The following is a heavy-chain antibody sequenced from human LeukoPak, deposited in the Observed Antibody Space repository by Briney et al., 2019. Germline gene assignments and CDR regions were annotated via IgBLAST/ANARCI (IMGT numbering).Heavy chain of an antibody. Sequence: GESLKISCKGLGYDFSTYWNAWVRQRPRKGLEWMGNTHPGGSETRYDPSFQGQVTISADRSTSTAYLQWSSLRASDTAMYYCARASRDGYNQNFDHWGQGTLVTVSA. J-gene: IGHJ4*02. CDR2: THPGGSET. CDR1: GYDFSTYW. D-gene: IGHD5-24*01. CDR3: ARASRDGYNQNFDH. V-gene: IGHV5-51*01.